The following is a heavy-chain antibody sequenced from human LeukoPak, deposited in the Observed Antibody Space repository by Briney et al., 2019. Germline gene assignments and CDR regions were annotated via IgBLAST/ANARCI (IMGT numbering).Heavy chain of an antibody. V-gene: IGHV3-30*02. J-gene: IGHJ4*02. CDR2: IRYDGSNK. CDR1: GFTFSSYA. Sequence: PGGSLRLSCAASGFTFSSYAVHWVRQAPGKGLEWVAFIRYDGSNKYYADSVKGRFTISRDNSKNTLYLQMNSLRAEDTAVYYCAKGGRDGYNYDHYWGQGTLVTVSS. D-gene: IGHD5-24*01. CDR3: AKGGRDGYNYDHY.